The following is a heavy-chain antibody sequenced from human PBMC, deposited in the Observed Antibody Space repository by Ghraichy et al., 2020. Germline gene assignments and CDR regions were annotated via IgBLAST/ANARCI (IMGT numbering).Heavy chain of an antibody. CDR1: GYSFTSYW. Sequence: GESLNISCKGSGYSFTSYWIGWVRQMPGKGLEWMGIIYPGDSDTRYSPSFQGQVTISADKSISTAYLQWSSLKASDTAMYYCARHEIWPTGIAVAGTIDYWGQGTLVTVSS. D-gene: IGHD6-19*01. CDR2: IYPGDSDT. V-gene: IGHV5-51*01. J-gene: IGHJ4*02. CDR3: ARHEIWPTGIAVAGTIDY.